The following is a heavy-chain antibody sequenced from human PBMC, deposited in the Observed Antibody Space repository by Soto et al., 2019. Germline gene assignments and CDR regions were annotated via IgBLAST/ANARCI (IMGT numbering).Heavy chain of an antibody. Sequence: GGSLRLSCAASGLTFSIYDMHWVRQATGKGLEWVSAIGTAGDTYYPGSVKGRFTISRENAKNSLYLQMNSLRAGDTAVYYCARVRSSGGSLRDGMDVWGQGTTVTVSS. D-gene: IGHD3-10*01. CDR3: ARVRSSGGSLRDGMDV. V-gene: IGHV3-13*04. CDR1: GLTFSIYD. J-gene: IGHJ6*02. CDR2: IGTAGDT.